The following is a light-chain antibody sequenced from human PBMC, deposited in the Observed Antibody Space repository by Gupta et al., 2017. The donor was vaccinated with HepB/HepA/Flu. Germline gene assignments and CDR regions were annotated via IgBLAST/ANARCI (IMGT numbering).Light chain of an antibody. J-gene: IGKJ4*01. V-gene: IGKV3-15*01. CDR2: GAS. Sequence: VMAQTPATLSVSPGERATLSCRASHSVSSSLAWYQQKPGQAPSLLIYGASTRATGIPARFSGSGSGTEFTLTISSLQSEDFAVYYCQQYNDWPPLTFGGGTKIEIK. CDR3: QQYNDWPPLT. CDR1: HSVSSS.